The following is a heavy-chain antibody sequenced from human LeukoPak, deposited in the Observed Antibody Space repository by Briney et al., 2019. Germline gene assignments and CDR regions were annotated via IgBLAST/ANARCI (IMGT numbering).Heavy chain of an antibody. CDR2: IIPILGIA. CDR1: GGTFSSYA. CDR3: ASGYCSSTSCYPGPYYYYYMDV. J-gene: IGHJ6*03. V-gene: IGHV1-69*04. Sequence: ASVKVSCKASGGTFSSYAISWVRQAPGQGLEWMGRIIPILGIANYAQKFQGRVTITADKSTSTAYMELSSLRSEDTAVYYCASGYCSSTSCYPGPYYYYYMDVWGKGTTVTVSS. D-gene: IGHD2-2*03.